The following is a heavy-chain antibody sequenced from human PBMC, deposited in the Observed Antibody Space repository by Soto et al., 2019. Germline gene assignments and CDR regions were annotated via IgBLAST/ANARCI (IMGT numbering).Heavy chain of an antibody. CDR2: ISGGGSGA. CDR1: GFTFSDHA. V-gene: IGHV3-23*01. CDR3: AIDLWWYTH. Sequence: EVQLLESGGGLVQPGGSLRLSCTASGFTFSDHAMTWVRQAPGKGLEWVSGISGGGSGAYYADSVKGRFTVSRANSKNTLFLQMDSLRAEDTAVYYCAIDLWWYTHWGQGTLFTVSS. D-gene: IGHD2-15*01. J-gene: IGHJ4*02.